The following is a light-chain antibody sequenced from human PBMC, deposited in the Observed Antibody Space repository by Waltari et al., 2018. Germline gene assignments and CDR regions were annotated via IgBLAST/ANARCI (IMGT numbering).Light chain of an antibody. CDR2: KTS. CDR1: QSISSW. V-gene: IGKV1-5*03. Sequence: CRASQSISSWFAWYQQKTGKAPKLLIFKTSSLDTGIPSRFSGRGSGTDFSLTISRLQPEDYATYYCQKYYSYPRTFGQGTKVEIK. J-gene: IGKJ1*01. CDR3: QKYYSYPRT.